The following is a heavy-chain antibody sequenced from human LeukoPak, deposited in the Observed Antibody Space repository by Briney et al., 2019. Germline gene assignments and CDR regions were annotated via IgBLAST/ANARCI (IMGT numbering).Heavy chain of an antibody. V-gene: IGHV3-23*01. CDR3: AKYWEPAAGIDWFDP. CDR1: GFAFSSYA. D-gene: IGHD6-13*01. CDR2: ISGSGGST. J-gene: IGHJ5*02. Sequence: GGSLRLSCAASGFAFSSYAMSWVRQAPGKGLEWASAISGSGGSTYYADSVKGRFTISRDNSKNTLYLQMNSLRAEDTAVYYCAKYWEPAAGIDWFDPWGQGTLVTVSS.